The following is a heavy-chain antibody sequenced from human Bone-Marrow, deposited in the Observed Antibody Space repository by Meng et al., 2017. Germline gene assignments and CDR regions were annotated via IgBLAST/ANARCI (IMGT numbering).Heavy chain of an antibody. D-gene: IGHD1-26*01. CDR3: ARDRSGSYYSDY. V-gene: IGHV1-69*08. CDR1: GGTFSSYT. CDR2: IIPILGIA. Sequence: QVQLLQSGAEVKNPGSSGKVPCKASGGTFSSYTISWVRQAPGQGLEWMGRIIPILGIANYAQKFQGRVTITADKSTSTAYMELSSLRSEDTAVYYCARDRSGSYYSDYWGQGTLVTVSS. J-gene: IGHJ4*02.